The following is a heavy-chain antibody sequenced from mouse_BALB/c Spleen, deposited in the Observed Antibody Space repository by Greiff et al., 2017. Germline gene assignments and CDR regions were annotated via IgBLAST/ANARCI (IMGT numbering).Heavy chain of an antibody. Sequence: EVQLMESGGGLVQPGGSLRLSCATSGFTFTDYYMSWVRQPPGKALEWLGFIRNKANGYTTEYSASVKGRFTISRDNSQSILYLQMNTLRAEDSATYYCARCYEEAMDYWGQGTSVTVSS. D-gene: IGHD1-1*01. CDR3: ARCYEEAMDY. J-gene: IGHJ4*01. CDR1: GFTFTDYY. CDR2: IRNKANGYTT. V-gene: IGHV7-3*02.